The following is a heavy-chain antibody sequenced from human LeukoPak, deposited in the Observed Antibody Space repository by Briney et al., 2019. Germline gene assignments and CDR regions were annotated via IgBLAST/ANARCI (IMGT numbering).Heavy chain of an antibody. CDR3: ARDINGNVGVLGY. CDR1: GFTVSSSY. J-gene: IGHJ4*02. CDR2: SCIGGST. D-gene: IGHD1-20*01. V-gene: IGHV3-53*01. Sequence: GGTLRLSCAASGFTVSSSYNSWGRNRPRQGLELDSVSCIGGSTYDADSVKDRFTISRDNSKNPLYLQMSNLRAEDTAIYYCARDINGNVGVLGYWGQGTLVTVSS.